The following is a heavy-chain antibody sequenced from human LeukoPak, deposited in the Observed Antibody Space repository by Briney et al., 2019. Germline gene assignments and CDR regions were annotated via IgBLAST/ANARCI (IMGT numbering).Heavy chain of an antibody. Sequence: GGSLRLSCAASGFTLSTYAMHWVRQAPGKGLEYVSAISSKGDNTYYANSVKGRFTISRDNSKNTLYLQMDSLRAEDMAIYYCARPSTSGWYPPFFWGQGTLVTVSS. D-gene: IGHD6-19*01. V-gene: IGHV3-64*01. J-gene: IGHJ4*02. CDR1: GFTLSTYA. CDR3: ARPSTSGWYPPFF. CDR2: ISSKGDNT.